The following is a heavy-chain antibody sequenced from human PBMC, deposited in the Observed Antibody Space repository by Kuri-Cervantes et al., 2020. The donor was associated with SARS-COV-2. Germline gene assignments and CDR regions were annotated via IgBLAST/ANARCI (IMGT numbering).Heavy chain of an antibody. CDR2: IKSKTDGGTT. CDR3: TTDTPLSQHYDFWSGYHYGMDV. Sequence: LSLICSASGFIFSNAWMNWVRQAPGKGLEWVGRIKSKTDGGTTDYAAPVKGRFTISRDDSKNTLYLQMNSLKTEDTAVYYCTTDTPLSQHYDFWSGYHYGMDVWGQGTTVTVSS. V-gene: IGHV3-15*07. J-gene: IGHJ6*02. CDR1: GFIFSNAW. D-gene: IGHD3-3*01.